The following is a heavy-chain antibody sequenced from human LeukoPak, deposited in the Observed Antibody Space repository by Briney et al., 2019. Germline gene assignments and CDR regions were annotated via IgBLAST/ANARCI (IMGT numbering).Heavy chain of an antibody. D-gene: IGHD3-3*01. J-gene: IGHJ6*02. V-gene: IGHV5-51*01. CDR1: GYSFTSYW. CDR3: ARQIKPYYDFWSGYYSGYYYYGMDV. Sequence: GESLKISCKGPGYSFTSYWIGWVRQMPGKGLEWMGIIYPGDSDTRYSPSFQGQVTISADKSISTAYLQWSSLKASDTAMYYCARQIKPYYDFWSGYYSGYYYYGMDVWGQGTTVTVSS. CDR2: IYPGDSDT.